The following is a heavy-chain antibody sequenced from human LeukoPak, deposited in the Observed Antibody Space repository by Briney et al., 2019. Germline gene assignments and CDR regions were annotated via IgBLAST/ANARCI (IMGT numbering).Heavy chain of an antibody. D-gene: IGHD3-22*01. Sequence: GGSLRLSCAASGFTFSSYGMHWVRQAPGKGLEWVAFIRYDGSNKYYADSVKGRFTISRDNSKNTLYLQMNSLRAEDTAVYYCAKDPYYYDSSGYYPRVDYYYYMDVWGKGTTVTISS. J-gene: IGHJ6*03. CDR3: AKDPYYYDSSGYYPRVDYYYYMDV. V-gene: IGHV3-30*02. CDR2: IRYDGSNK. CDR1: GFTFSSYG.